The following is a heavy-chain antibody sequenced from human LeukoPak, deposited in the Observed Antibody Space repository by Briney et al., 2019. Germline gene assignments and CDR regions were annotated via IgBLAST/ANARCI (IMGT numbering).Heavy chain of an antibody. CDR2: IYYSGST. J-gene: IGHJ4*02. V-gene: IGHV4-31*03. CDR3: ARAGHYYDSSGYGQFDY. CDR1: GGSISSGGYY. D-gene: IGHD3-22*01. Sequence: SETLSLTCTISGGSISSGGYYWSWIRQHPGEGLEWIGYIYYSGSTYYNPSLKSRVTISVDTSKNQFSLKLSSVTAADTAVYYCARAGHYYDSSGYGQFDYWGQGTLVTVSS.